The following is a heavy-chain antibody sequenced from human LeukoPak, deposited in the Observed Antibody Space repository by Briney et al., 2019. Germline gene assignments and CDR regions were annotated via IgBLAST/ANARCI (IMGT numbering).Heavy chain of an antibody. Sequence: PGGSLRLSCAASGFTFSSYSMNWVRQAPGKGVEWVSSISSSSSYIYYADSVKGRFTISRDNAKNSLYLQMNSLRAEDTAVYYCAGRCSSTSCYDIEFDYWGQGTLVTVSS. V-gene: IGHV3-21*01. CDR2: ISSSSSYI. D-gene: IGHD2-2*01. CDR1: GFTFSSYS. CDR3: AGRCSSTSCYDIEFDY. J-gene: IGHJ4*02.